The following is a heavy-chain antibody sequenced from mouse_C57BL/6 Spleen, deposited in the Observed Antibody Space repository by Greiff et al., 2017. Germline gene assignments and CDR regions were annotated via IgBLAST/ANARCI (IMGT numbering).Heavy chain of an antibody. CDR1: GYTFTSYW. Sequence: QVQLQQPGTELVKPGASVKLSCKASGYTFTSYWMHWVKQRPGQGLEWIGNINPSNGGTNYNEKFKSKATLTVDKSSSTAYMQLSSLTAEDSAVYYCARSGLRRYYAMDYWGQGTSVTVSS. D-gene: IGHD2-4*01. J-gene: IGHJ4*01. CDR2: INPSNGGT. CDR3: ARSGLRRYYAMDY. V-gene: IGHV1-53*01.